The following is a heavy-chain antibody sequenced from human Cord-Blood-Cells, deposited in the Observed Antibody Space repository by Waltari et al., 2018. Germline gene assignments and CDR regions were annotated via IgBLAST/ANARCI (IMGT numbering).Heavy chain of an antibody. D-gene: IGHD3-10*01. CDR2: INHSGST. J-gene: IGHJ3*02. Sequence: QVQLQPRGAGLLKPSETLSLTCAVYGGSFSGYYWSCIRQPPGKGLEWIGEINHSGSTNYNPSLKSRVTISVDTSKNQFSLKLSSVTAADTAVYYCARGQLLRDAFDIWGQGTMVTVSS. CDR3: ARGQLLRDAFDI. CDR1: GGSFSGYY. V-gene: IGHV4-34*01.